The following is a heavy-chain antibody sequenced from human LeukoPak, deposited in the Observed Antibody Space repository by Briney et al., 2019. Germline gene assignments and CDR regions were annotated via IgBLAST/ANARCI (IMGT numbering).Heavy chain of an antibody. CDR3: ARVFDSGSQAYFYYMDV. J-gene: IGHJ6*03. CDR2: IYYSGST. V-gene: IGHV4-59*01. Sequence: PSETLSLTCTVSGGSISSYYWSWIRQPPGKGLEWIGYIYYSGSTNYNPSLKSRVTMSVDTSKNQFSLKVSSVTAADTAVYYCARVFDSGSQAYFYYMDVWGKGTTVTISS. CDR1: GGSISSYY. D-gene: IGHD3-10*01.